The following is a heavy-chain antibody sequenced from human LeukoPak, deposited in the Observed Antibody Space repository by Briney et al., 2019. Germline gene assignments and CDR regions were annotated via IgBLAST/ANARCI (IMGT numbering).Heavy chain of an antibody. CDR2: ISAYNGNT. CDR3: ARAPIVNYNWFDP. Sequence: ASVKVSCKASGYTFTTYNINWVRQAPGQGLEWMGWISAYNGNTNYAQKLQGRVTMTTDTSTSTAYMELRSLRSDDTAVYYCARAPIVNYNWFDPWGQGTLVTVSS. J-gene: IGHJ5*02. D-gene: IGHD2-21*01. V-gene: IGHV1-18*01. CDR1: GYTFTTYN.